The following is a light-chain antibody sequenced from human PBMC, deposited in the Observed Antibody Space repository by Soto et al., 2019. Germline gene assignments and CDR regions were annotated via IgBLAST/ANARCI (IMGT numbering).Light chain of an antibody. J-gene: IGKJ1*01. Sequence: DIVMTQSPDSLAVSPGERATINCKSSQSVLYSSNNKNYLAWYQQKPGQPPKLLIYWASTRESGVPDRFSGSGSGIDFTLTSSSLQAEDVAVYYCQQYCSTPCTFGQGTKVEIK. CDR2: WAS. CDR1: QSVLYSSNNKNY. V-gene: IGKV4-1*01. CDR3: QQYCSTPCT.